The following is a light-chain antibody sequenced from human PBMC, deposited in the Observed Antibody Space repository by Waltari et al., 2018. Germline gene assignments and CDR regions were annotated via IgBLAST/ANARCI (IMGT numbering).Light chain of an antibody. CDR1: QSVLYNSNNKNY. CDR2: WTS. V-gene: IGKV4-1*01. Sequence: DIVMTQSPDSLAVSLGERATINCKSSQSVLYNSNNKNYLAWYQQQPGQPPHLLISWTSTRDSGVPDRFSGSGSWTDFTLTISSLQAEDVAVYYCQQYYNTPYTFGQGTNLEIK. CDR3: QQYYNTPYT. J-gene: IGKJ2*01.